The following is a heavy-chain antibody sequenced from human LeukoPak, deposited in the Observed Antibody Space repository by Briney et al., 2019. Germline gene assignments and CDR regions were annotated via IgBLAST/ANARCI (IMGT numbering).Heavy chain of an antibody. V-gene: IGHV3-23*01. Sequence: PGGSLRLSCAASGFTFTNAWMSWVRKAPGKGLEWVSVITGSGGNTYYADSVKGRFTISKDNSKNTVYLQMSSLRVDDTAVYYCAKAASSSWPSYYYGMDVWGQGTTVTVSS. CDR2: ITGSGGNT. J-gene: IGHJ6*02. D-gene: IGHD6-13*01. CDR1: GFTFTNAW. CDR3: AKAASSSWPSYYYGMDV.